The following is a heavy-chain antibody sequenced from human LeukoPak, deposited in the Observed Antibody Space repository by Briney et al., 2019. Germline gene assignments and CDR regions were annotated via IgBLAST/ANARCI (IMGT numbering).Heavy chain of an antibody. CDR3: AARGDYGDYVRFDY. Sequence: SSVKVSCKASGGTFSSYAISWVRQAPGQGLEWMGGIIPIFGTANYAQKFQGRVTITADESTNTAYMELSSLRSEDTAVYYCAARGDYGDYVRFDYWGQGTLVTVSS. V-gene: IGHV1-69*01. CDR2: IIPIFGTA. D-gene: IGHD4-17*01. J-gene: IGHJ4*02. CDR1: GGTFSSYA.